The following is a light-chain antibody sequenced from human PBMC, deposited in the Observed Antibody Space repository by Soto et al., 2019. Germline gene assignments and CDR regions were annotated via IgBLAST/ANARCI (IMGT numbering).Light chain of an antibody. J-gene: IGKJ5*01. CDR3: QRYDSLPPT. V-gene: IGKV1-33*01. CDR1: HDIKKY. Sequence: DIQMTQSPSSLSASVGDRVTITCQASHDIKKYLNWYQEKPGKAPKLLIYDASNLQTGVPSRFCGSGSGTHFTFTISSLQPEDIATYYCQRYDSLPPTFGQGTRLDIK. CDR2: DAS.